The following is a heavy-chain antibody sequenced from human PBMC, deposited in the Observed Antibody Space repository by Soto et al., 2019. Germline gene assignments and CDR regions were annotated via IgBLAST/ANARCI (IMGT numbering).Heavy chain of an antibody. D-gene: IGHD6-19*01. J-gene: IGHJ4*02. V-gene: IGHV3-53*01. Sequence: GGSLRLSCVASGFTVSSNYMSWVRQAPGKGLAWVATIYSAGNTYYADSVKGRFTISRDNSKNTVFLQMNSLRADDTAVYYCARGLAVATSYYFDYWGQGTLVTVSS. CDR1: GFTVSSNY. CDR3: ARGLAVATSYYFDY. CDR2: IYSAGNT.